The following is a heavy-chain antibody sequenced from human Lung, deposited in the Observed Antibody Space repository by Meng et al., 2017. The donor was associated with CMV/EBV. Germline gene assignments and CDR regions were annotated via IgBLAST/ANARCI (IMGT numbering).Heavy chain of an antibody. J-gene: IGHJ3*02. Sequence: SETLSLXXTVSGGSVSSGSFYWSWIRQPPGEGLEWIGFVYYSGSTNYNPALKSRVTMSIDTSKNQFSLKLSSVTAADTAMYYCARVPQNIAAAGISAFDIWGQGXMVTVSS. CDR1: GGSVSSGSFY. CDR2: VYYSGST. CDR3: ARVPQNIAAAGISAFDI. V-gene: IGHV4-61*01. D-gene: IGHD6-13*01.